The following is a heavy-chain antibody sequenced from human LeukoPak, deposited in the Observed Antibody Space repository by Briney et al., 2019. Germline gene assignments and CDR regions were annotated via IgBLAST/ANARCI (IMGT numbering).Heavy chain of an antibody. CDR1: GYSLSSGYY. J-gene: IGHJ6*03. D-gene: IGHD3-3*01. CDR3: ARQHDSYYYYYVDV. Sequence: SETLSLTCAVSGYSLSSGYYWVWLRQPPGKGLEWIGSLYHSDSIYYNPSLKSRVTMSVDTSKNQFSLRLSFVTAADTAVYYCARQHDSYYYYYVDVWGKGTTVTVSS. V-gene: IGHV4-38-2*01. CDR2: LYHSDSI.